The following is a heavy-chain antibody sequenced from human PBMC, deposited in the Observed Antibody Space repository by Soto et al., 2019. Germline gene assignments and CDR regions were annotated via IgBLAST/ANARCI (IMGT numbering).Heavy chain of an antibody. V-gene: IGHV3-66*01. Sequence: HPGGSLRLSCAASGFTVSSNYMSWVRQAPGKGLEWVSVIYSGGSTYYADSVKGRFTISRDNSKNTLYLQMNSLRAEDTAVYYCATPRWGVQFSGFDYWGQGTLVTVSS. CDR3: ATPRWGVQFSGFDY. D-gene: IGHD3-16*01. CDR1: GFTVSSNY. J-gene: IGHJ4*02. CDR2: IYSGGST.